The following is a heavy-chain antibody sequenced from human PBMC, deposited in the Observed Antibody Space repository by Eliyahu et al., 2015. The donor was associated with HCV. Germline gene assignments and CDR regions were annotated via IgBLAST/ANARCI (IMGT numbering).Heavy chain of an antibody. CDR1: GGTFSSYA. D-gene: IGHD2-15*01. V-gene: IGHV1-69*06. CDR2: IIPIFGTA. J-gene: IGHJ4*02. CDR3: ASQYCSGGSCYRVGYFDY. Sequence: EVKKPGSSVKVSCKASGGTFSSYAISWVRQAPGRGLEWMRGIIPIFGTANYAQKFQGRVTITADKSTSTAYMELSSLRSEDTAVYYCASQYCSGGSCYRVGYFDYWGQGTLVTVSS.